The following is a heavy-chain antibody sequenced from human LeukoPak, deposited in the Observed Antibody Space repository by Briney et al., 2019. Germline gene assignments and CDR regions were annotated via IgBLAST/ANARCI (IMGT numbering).Heavy chain of an antibody. CDR2: ISGNGDNT. D-gene: IGHD1-26*01. CDR1: RFTFSSYA. J-gene: IGHJ3*02. CDR3: AKAILGAILHAFDI. Sequence: PGGSLRLSCAASRFTFSSYAMSWVRQAPGKGLEWVSTISGNGDNTYYADSVKGRFTISRDNSKNTLYLQINSLRVEDTAVYYCAKAILGAILHAFDIWGHGTMVTVSS. V-gene: IGHV3-23*01.